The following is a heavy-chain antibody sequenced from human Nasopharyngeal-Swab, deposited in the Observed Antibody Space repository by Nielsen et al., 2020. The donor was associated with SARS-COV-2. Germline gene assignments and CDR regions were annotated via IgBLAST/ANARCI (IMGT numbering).Heavy chain of an antibody. CDR2: IYYSGST. J-gene: IGHJ5*02. V-gene: IGHV4-39*07. Sequence: SETLSLTCTVSGRSISSRSSYWGWIRQPPGKGLEWVGSIYYSGSTYYTPSLNSRVTISVDTSKNQFSLKLSSVTAADTAVYYCARGSPRATLLWSYTGSWFDPWGQGTLVTVSS. CDR3: ARGSPRATLLWSYTGSWFDP. D-gene: IGHD4-23*01. CDR1: GRSISSRSSY.